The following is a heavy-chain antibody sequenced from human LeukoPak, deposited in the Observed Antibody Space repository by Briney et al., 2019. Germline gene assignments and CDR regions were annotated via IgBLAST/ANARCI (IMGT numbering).Heavy chain of an antibody. D-gene: IGHD4-23*01. J-gene: IGHJ5*02. CDR3: ATFSYAGNAGGSAGS. V-gene: IGHV3-53*01. CDR2: IYRGGNT. CDR1: GFTVSSKY. Sequence: GGSLRLSCAASGFTVSSKYMTWVRQAPGKGLEWVSVIYRGGNTYYADSVKSRFSISRDNSKNTVNLQMNSLRAEDTAVYYCATFSYAGNAGGSAGSWGQGTLVTVSS.